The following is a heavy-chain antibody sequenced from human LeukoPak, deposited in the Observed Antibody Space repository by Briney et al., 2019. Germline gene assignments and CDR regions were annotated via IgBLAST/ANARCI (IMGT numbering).Heavy chain of an antibody. V-gene: IGHV3-74*01. CDR3: AKTEGTIAAPPYFDY. Sequence: GGSLRLSCAASGFTFSSYWMHWVRQAPGKGLVWVSRINSDGSSTSYADSVKGRFTISRDNSKNTLYLQMNSLRAEDTAVYYCAKTEGTIAAPPYFDYWGQGTLVTVSS. J-gene: IGHJ4*02. D-gene: IGHD6-13*01. CDR2: INSDGSST. CDR1: GFTFSSYW.